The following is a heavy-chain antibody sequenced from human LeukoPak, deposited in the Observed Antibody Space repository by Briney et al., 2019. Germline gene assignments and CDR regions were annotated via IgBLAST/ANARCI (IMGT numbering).Heavy chain of an antibody. D-gene: IGHD1-14*01. CDR2: ISSSGSTI. Sequence: GGSLRLSCAASGFTFSDYYMSWIRQAPGKGLEWVSYISSSGSTIYYADSAKGRFSISRDNAKNSLYLQMNSLRAEDTAVYYCARDCITPTTLYSEHFDYWGQGTLVTVSS. V-gene: IGHV3-11*01. CDR1: GFTFSDYY. CDR3: ARDCITPTTLYSEHFDY. J-gene: IGHJ4*02.